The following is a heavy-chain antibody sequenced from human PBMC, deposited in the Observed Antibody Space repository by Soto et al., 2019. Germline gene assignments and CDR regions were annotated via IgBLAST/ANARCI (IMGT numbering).Heavy chain of an antibody. V-gene: IGHV1-18*01. D-gene: IGHD3-3*01. J-gene: IGHJ4*02. Sequence: GASVKVSCKASGYTFTSYGISWVRQAPGQGLEWMGWISAYNGNTNYAQKLQGRVTMTTDTSTSTAYMELRSLRSDDTAVYYCARDHNYDFWSASAPFDYWGQGTLVTVSS. CDR1: GYTFTSYG. CDR3: ARDHNYDFWSASAPFDY. CDR2: ISAYNGNT.